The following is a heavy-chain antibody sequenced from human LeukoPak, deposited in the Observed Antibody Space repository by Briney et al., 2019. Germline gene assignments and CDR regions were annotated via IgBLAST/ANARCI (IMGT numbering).Heavy chain of an antibody. CDR2: IYHSGNT. J-gene: IGHJ3*02. V-gene: IGHV4-59*01. Sequence: SETLSLTCTVSGGSISSYYWGWIRQPPGKGLEWIGYIYHSGNTNYNPSLKSRVTISVDRSKNQCSLKLTSVTAADTAVYYCAREGYYDSSGSCNHDAFVIWGQGTMVTVSS. D-gene: IGHD3-22*01. CDR3: AREGYYDSSGSCNHDAFVI. CDR1: GGSISSYY.